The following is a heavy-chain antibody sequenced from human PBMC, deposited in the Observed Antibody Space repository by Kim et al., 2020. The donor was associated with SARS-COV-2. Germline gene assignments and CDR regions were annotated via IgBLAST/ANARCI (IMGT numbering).Heavy chain of an antibody. D-gene: IGHD6-13*01. Sequence: SGPTLVKPTQTLTLTCTFSGFSLSTSGMCVSWIRQPPGKALEWLARIDWDDDKYYSTSLKTRLTISKDTSKNQVVLTMTNMDPVDTATYYCARISRTGYSSSWYPDYWGQGTLVTVSS. CDR1: GFSLSTSGMC. CDR2: IDWDDDK. J-gene: IGHJ4*02. CDR3: ARISRTGYSSSWYPDY. V-gene: IGHV2-70*11.